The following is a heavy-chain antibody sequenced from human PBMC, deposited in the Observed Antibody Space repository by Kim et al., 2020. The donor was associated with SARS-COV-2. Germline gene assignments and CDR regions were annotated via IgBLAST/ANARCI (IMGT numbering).Heavy chain of an antibody. J-gene: IGHJ6*02. V-gene: IGHV4-59*01. Sequence: SETLSLTCTVSGGSISSYYWSWIRQPPGKGLEWIGYIYYSGSTNYNPSLKSRVTISVDTSKNQFSLKLSSVTAADTAVYYCARASSSARAYYYGMDVWGQGTTVTVSS. CDR3: ARASSSARAYYYGMDV. CDR1: GGSISSYY. D-gene: IGHD6-6*01. CDR2: IYYSGST.